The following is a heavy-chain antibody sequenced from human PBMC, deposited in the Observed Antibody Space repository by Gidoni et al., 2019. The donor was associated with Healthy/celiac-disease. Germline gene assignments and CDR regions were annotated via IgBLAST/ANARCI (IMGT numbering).Heavy chain of an antibody. J-gene: IGHJ6*02. CDR2: IYYSGST. Sequence: QVQLQESGPGLAKPSATLSLTCTVPGGSISSYYWSWLRQPPGKGLEWIGYIYYSGSTNYNPSLKSRVTISVDTSKNQFSLKLSSVTAADTAVYYCARDGGGYCGGDCYPWGSRYYGMDVWGQGTTVTVSS. CDR3: ARDGGGYCGGDCYPWGSRYYGMDV. D-gene: IGHD2-21*02. V-gene: IGHV4-59*01. CDR1: GGSISSYY.